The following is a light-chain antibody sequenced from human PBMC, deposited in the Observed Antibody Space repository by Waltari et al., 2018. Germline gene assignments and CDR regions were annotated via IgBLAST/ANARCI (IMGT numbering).Light chain of an antibody. CDR2: AAS. CDR1: QDISRW. J-gene: IGKJ4*01. CDR3: QHTHSFPHS. V-gene: IGKV1-12*01. Sequence: DIRMTQSPSFVSASVGDSVTITCRGSQDISRWLAWYRQKPGKAPELLIYAASSLQSGVPSRFSGRGAGTDFSLIISDLHPEDFASYFCQHTHSFPHSFGGGTTLDI.